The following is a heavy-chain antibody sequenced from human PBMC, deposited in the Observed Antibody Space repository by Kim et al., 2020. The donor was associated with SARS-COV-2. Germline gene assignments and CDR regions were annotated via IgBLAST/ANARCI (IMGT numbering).Heavy chain of an antibody. CDR1: GGSISSSSYY. Sequence: SETLSLTCTVSGGSISSSSYYWGWIRQPPGKGLEWIGSIYYSGSTYYNPSLKSRVTISVDTSKNQFSLKLSSVTAADTAVYYCAREMASRDSSGYYLNYFDYWGQGTLVTVSS. CDR3: AREMASRDSSGYYLNYFDY. V-gene: IGHV4-39*07. J-gene: IGHJ4*02. CDR2: IYYSGST. D-gene: IGHD3-22*01.